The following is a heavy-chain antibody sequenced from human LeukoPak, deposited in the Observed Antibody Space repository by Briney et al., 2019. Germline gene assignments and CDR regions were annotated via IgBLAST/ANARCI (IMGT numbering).Heavy chain of an antibody. CDR1: GYTFTSYD. J-gene: IGHJ6*03. D-gene: IGHD5-18*01. CDR2: MNPNSGNT. V-gene: IGHV1-8*01. Sequence: ASVKVSCKASGYTFTSYDINWVRQATGQGLEWMGWMNPNSGNTGYAQKFQGRVTMTRNTSISTAYMELSSLRSEDTAVYYCARGLRVDTAYSYYYYMDVWGKGTTVTVSS. CDR3: ARGLRVDTAYSYYYYMDV.